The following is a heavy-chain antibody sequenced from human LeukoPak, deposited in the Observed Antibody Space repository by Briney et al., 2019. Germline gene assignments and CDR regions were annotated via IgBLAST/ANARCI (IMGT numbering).Heavy chain of an antibody. V-gene: IGHV4-59*11. CDR2: IYYSGST. D-gene: IGHD3-3*01. CDR1: GGSISSHY. J-gene: IGHJ5*02. CDR3: ARDLLYDFWSPGPFDP. Sequence: ASETLSLTCTVSGGSISSHYWSWIRQPPGKGLEWIGYIYYSGSTNYNPSLKSRVTISVDTSKNQFSLKLSSVTAADTAVYYCARDLLYDFWSPGPFDPWGQGTLVTVSS.